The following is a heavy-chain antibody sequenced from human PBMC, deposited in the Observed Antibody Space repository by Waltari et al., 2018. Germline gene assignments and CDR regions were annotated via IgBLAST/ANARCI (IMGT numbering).Heavy chain of an antibody. CDR2: INQDGSGE. J-gene: IGHJ4*02. CDR1: GFTFSKFW. CDR3: QRGDY. Sequence: EVQLVESGGGLVQPGGSLRLSCAASGFTFSKFWMSWARQASGKGLEWVANINQDGSGEYYVDSVKGRFTISRDNARNSLYLQMNSLRAEDTAVYYCQRGDYWGQGTLVTVSS. V-gene: IGHV3-7*04.